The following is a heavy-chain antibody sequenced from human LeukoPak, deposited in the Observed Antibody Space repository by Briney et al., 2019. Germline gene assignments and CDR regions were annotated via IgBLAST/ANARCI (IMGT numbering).Heavy chain of an antibody. D-gene: IGHD6-19*01. CDR2: IYYSGST. CDR1: GGSISSYY. Sequence: SETLSLTCTVSGGSISSYYWSWIRQPPGKGLEWIGYIYYSGSTIYNPSLKSRVTISVDTSKNQFSLKLSSVTAADTAVYYCARALRRNIGSGWYRLDYWGQGTLVTVSS. J-gene: IGHJ4*02. CDR3: ARALRRNIGSGWYRLDY. V-gene: IGHV4-59*01.